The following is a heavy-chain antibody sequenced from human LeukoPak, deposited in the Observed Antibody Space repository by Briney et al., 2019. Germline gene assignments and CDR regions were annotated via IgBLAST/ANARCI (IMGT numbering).Heavy chain of an antibody. CDR2: IWYDGSNK. D-gene: IGHD3-22*01. CDR1: AFTFSSYG. CDR3: ARVNSDYYDSSGEIDY. Sequence: GGSLRLACPADAFTFSSYGMHWVRQAPGKWLEWVAVIWYDGSNKYYADSVKGRFAISRDNSKNTLYMQMNSLRAEKTAVYYCARVNSDYYDSSGEIDYWGQGTLVTVSS. V-gene: IGHV3-33*01. J-gene: IGHJ4*02.